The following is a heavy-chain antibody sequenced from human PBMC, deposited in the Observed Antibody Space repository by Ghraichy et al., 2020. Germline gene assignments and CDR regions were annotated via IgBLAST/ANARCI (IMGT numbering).Heavy chain of an antibody. CDR3: VKPGGISWYL. D-gene: IGHD6-13*01. J-gene: IGHJ5*02. CDR1: GFTFSSYA. CDR2: ITSNGGST. Sequence: GGSLRLSCSASGFTFSSYAMHWVRQAPGKGLEYVSAITSNGGSTYYADSVKGRFIISRDNSKNMLYLQMSSLRAEDTAVYYCVKPGGISWYLWGQGTLVTVSS. V-gene: IGHV3-64D*06.